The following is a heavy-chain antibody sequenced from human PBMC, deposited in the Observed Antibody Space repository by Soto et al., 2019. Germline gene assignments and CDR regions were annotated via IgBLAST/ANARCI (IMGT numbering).Heavy chain of an antibody. J-gene: IGHJ5*02. CDR1: GGSIGSYY. CDR3: ARWWSGSRQGFDP. CDR2: LHYSGST. V-gene: IGHV4-59*12. D-gene: IGHD3-3*01. Sequence: SETLSLTCTVPGGSIGSYYWSWFRQPPGKGLEWIGYLHYSGSTNYNPSIKSRVTISVDASNEQFSLKLSSVTAADTAVFYCARWWSGSRQGFDPWGQGTLVTVSS.